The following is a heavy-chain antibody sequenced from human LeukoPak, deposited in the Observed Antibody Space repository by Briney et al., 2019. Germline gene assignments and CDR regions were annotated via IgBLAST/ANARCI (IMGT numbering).Heavy chain of an antibody. CDR3: AKARATYLYDTSGYSALDY. V-gene: IGHV3-33*06. CDR1: GFTFSRFG. Sequence: QPGRSLRLSCAASGFTFSRFGMHWVRQAPGKGLEWVALIWYDGDNKYYSDSVKGRFTISRDNSKNTLYLQMNSLRAEDTAVYYCAKARATYLYDTSGYSALDYWGQGTLVTVSS. J-gene: IGHJ4*02. CDR2: IWYDGDNK. D-gene: IGHD3-22*01.